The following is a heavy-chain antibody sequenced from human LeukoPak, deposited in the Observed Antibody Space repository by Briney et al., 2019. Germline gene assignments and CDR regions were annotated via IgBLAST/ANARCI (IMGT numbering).Heavy chain of an antibody. J-gene: IGHJ4*02. CDR3: AKRRGGGLTDFDY. CDR2: IYSGGST. Sequence: GGSLRLSCAASGFTVSSNYMSWVRQAPGKGLEWVSVIYSGGSTYYADSVKGRFTISRDNSKSTLYLQMNSLRAEDTAVYYCAKRRGGGLTDFDYWGQGTLVTVSS. V-gene: IGHV3-53*01. D-gene: IGHD1-14*01. CDR1: GFTVSSNY.